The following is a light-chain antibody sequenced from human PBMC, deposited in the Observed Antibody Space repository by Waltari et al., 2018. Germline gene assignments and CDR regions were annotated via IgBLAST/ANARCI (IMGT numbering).Light chain of an antibody. CDR1: QSVRNY. CDR3: QQRSTWPKT. CDR2: DAS. V-gene: IGKV3-11*01. Sequence: EIVLTQSPATLSLSPGERVTLSCRASQSVRNYLAWYQQKPGQAPRLLIYDASNRATGVPARFSGSGSGTDFTLTISSLESEDFAVYYCQQRSTWPKTFGGGTKVEIK. J-gene: IGKJ4*01.